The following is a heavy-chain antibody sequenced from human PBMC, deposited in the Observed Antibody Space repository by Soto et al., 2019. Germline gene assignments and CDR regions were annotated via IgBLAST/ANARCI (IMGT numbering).Heavy chain of an antibody. CDR2: IVVGSGNT. Sequence: SVEVSCHASGLTFTNSALQLVRQARGQRLEWIGWIVVGSGNTNYAQKFQERVTITRDMSTSTDYMELSSLRSEDTAVYYCALAGYNWNDLRFDTWGQGTLVTVSS. V-gene: IGHV1-58*01. CDR1: GLTFTNSA. J-gene: IGHJ5*02. D-gene: IGHD1-1*01. CDR3: ALAGYNWNDLRFDT.